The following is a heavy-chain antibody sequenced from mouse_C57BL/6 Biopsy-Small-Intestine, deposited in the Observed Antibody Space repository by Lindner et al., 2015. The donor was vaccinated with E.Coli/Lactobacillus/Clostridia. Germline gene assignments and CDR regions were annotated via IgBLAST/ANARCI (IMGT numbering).Heavy chain of an antibody. CDR2: INPYSGDT. CDR1: GYSFTGYF. V-gene: IGHV1-19*01. J-gene: IGHJ2*01. CDR3: AREGGSAYDY. Sequence: VQLQESGPELVKPGDSVKISCKASGYSFTGYFMNWEMQSHGKSLEWIGVINPYSGDTTYNQKFKGKATLTVDKSSSTAYMELNSLTSEGSVVYYCAREGGSAYDYWGQGTTLTVSS. D-gene: IGHD1-1*01.